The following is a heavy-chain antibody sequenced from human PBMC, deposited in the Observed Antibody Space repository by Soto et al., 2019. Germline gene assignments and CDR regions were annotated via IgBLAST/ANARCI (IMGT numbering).Heavy chain of an antibody. D-gene: IGHD2-2*01. CDR1: GSTFTSYW. CDR3: ARLRYCSSTSCQYYYYYYGMDV. CDR2: IYPGDSDT. J-gene: IGHJ6*02. Sequence: GESLKISCKGSGSTFTSYWIGWVRQMPGKGLEWMGIIYPGDSDTKYSPSFQGQVTISADKSISTAYPQWSSLKASDTAMYYCARLRYCSSTSCQYYYYYYGMDVWGQGTTVTVSS. V-gene: IGHV5-51*01.